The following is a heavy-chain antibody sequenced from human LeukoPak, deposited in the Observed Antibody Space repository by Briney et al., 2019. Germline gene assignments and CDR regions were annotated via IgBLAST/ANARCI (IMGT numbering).Heavy chain of an antibody. CDR3: ARYLYGDFASYFDY. CDR2: IDWDDNK. V-gene: IGHV2-70*01. Sequence: SGPTLVNPTQTLTLTCTFSGFSLSTSGMCVSWIRQPPGKALEWLALIDWDDNKYYNTSLKTRLTTSKDTSKSQVVLTMTNVDPVDTATYYCARYLYGDFASYFDYWGQGTLVTVSS. CDR1: GFSLSTSGMC. D-gene: IGHD4-17*01. J-gene: IGHJ4*02.